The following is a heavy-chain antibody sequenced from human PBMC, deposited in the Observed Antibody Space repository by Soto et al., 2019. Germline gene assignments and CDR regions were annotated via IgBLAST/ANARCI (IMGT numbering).Heavy chain of an antibody. J-gene: IGHJ6*02. D-gene: IGHD6-13*01. Sequence: LRLSCAASGFTFSSYSMNWVRQAPGKGLEWVSSISSSSSYIYYADSVKGRFTISRDNAKNSLYLQMNSLRAEDTAVYYCARDVRGIAADPYYYYGMDVWGQGTTVTVSS. V-gene: IGHV3-21*01. CDR3: ARDVRGIAADPYYYYGMDV. CDR2: ISSSSSYI. CDR1: GFTFSSYS.